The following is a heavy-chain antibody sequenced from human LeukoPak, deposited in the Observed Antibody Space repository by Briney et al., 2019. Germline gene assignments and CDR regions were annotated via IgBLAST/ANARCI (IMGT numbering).Heavy chain of an antibody. Sequence: GGSLRLSCAASGFTFSSAAMHWVRQAPGKGLEWVAVISPDGSHKYYADSVKGRFTISRDNSKNALYPQMSSLRAEDTAVCHCVRGVDFVVTSAEYFQQWGQGTLVTVSS. V-gene: IGHV3-30*04. CDR2: ISPDGSHK. CDR1: GFTFSSAA. CDR3: VRGVDFVVTSAEYFQQ. D-gene: IGHD2-15*01. J-gene: IGHJ1*01.